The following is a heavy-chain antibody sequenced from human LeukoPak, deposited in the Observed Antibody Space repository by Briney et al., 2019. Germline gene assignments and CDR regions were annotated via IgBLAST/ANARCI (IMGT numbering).Heavy chain of an antibody. D-gene: IGHD6-25*01. Sequence: SETLSLTCTVSGGSISSSSYYWGWIRQPPGKGLEWIGSIYTSGSTNYNPSLKSRVTMSVDTSKNQFSLKLSSVTAADTAVYYCASAQAGDYYYYGMDVWGQGTTVTVSS. CDR3: ASAQAGDYYYYGMDV. J-gene: IGHJ6*02. CDR2: IYTSGST. CDR1: GGSISSSSYY. V-gene: IGHV4-39*07.